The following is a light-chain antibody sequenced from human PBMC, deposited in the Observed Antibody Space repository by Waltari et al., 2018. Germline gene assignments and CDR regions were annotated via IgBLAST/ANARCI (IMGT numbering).Light chain of an antibody. J-gene: IGKJ4*01. CDR1: QAISTY. V-gene: IGKV1-16*01. CDR2: HAS. Sequence: DTQMTQSPSALSASVGDTVTISCRASQAISTYLAWYQQKPGKVPKPLIYHASSLEGGVPSRFSGSGSGTEFTLTISGLQPEDSATYYCQQFHSVPLTFCGGTKVEIK. CDR3: QQFHSVPLT.